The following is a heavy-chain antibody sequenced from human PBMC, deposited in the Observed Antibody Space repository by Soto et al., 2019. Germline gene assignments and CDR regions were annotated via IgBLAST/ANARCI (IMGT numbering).Heavy chain of an antibody. V-gene: IGHV4-34*01. CDR3: ATRITAFGLLIPPFDP. CDR2: INHTGGT. CDR1: GGSVNGYY. J-gene: IGHJ5*02. Sequence: PSETLSLTCAVYGGSVNGYYWNWIRQPPGKGLEWIGEINHTGGTHYNPSLKSRVTMSVDTSKNQFSLRLSSVTAADTAIYCCATRITAFGLLIPPFDPWGQGTQVTVSS. D-gene: IGHD3-3*01.